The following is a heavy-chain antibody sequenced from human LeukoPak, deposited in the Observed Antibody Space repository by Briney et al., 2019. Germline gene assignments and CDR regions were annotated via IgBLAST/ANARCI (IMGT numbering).Heavy chain of an antibody. CDR2: IKEDGSDK. D-gene: IGHD5-12*01. J-gene: IGHJ4*02. CDR1: GFTFSSYA. Sequence: PGASLRLSCAASGFTFSSYAMSWVRQAPGKGLEWVASIKEDGSDKYYVDSVKGRFSISRDNAKNSLYLQMNSLRTEDTAVYYCAKGGHFNFDYWGQGTLVTVSS. CDR3: AKGGHFNFDY. V-gene: IGHV3-7*01.